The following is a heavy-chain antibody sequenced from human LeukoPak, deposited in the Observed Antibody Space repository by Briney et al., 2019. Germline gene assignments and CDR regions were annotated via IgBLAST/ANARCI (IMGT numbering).Heavy chain of an antibody. CDR1: GYTFTGYY. V-gene: IGHV1-2*02. CDR2: INPNSGGT. Sequence: ASVKVSCKASGYTFTGYYMHWVRQAPGQGLEWMGWINPNSGGTNYAQKFQGRVTMTRDTSISTAYMELSRLRSDDTAVYYCARNGYSRYDDRNWFDPWGQGTLVTVSS. J-gene: IGHJ5*02. CDR3: ARNGYSRYDDRNWFDP. D-gene: IGHD5-12*01.